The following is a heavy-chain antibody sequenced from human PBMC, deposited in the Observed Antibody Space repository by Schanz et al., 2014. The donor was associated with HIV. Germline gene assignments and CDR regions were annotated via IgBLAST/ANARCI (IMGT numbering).Heavy chain of an antibody. CDR2: IWYGGSNK. D-gene: IGHD2-15*01. Sequence: VPLVESGGGVVQPGRSLRLSCAASGFTFSNYGMDWVRQAPGKGREWMAVIWYGGSNKYYADSVKGRFTISRDNSKNTLYLQMNSLRAEDTAVYYCARDDCSGGSCYSSYWGQGTLVTVSS. CDR3: ARDDCSGGSCYSSY. CDR1: GFTFSNYG. J-gene: IGHJ4*02. V-gene: IGHV3-33*01.